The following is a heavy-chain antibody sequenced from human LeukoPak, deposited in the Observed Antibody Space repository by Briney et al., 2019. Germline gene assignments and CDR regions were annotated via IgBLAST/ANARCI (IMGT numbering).Heavy chain of an antibody. J-gene: IGHJ5*02. Sequence: ASVKVSCRASGYTFTGYYMHWVRQAPGQGLEWMVWINPNSGGTNYAQKFQGRVTMTRDTSISTAYMELSRLRSDDTAVYYCARGEGYSNWFDPWGQGTLVTVSS. CDR3: ARGEGYSNWFDP. CDR2: INPNSGGT. D-gene: IGHD5-18*01. CDR1: GYTFTGYY. V-gene: IGHV1-2*02.